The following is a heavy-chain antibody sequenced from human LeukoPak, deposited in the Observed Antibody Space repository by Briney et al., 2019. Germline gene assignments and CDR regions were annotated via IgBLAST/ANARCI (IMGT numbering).Heavy chain of an antibody. J-gene: IGHJ5*02. CDR1: GGSMSSSNW. CDR2: IYHSGST. Sequence: KPSETLSLTCTVSGGSMSSSNWWSWVRQSPGKGLEWIGEIYHSGSTNYNPSLKSRVTISVDKSRNQFSLKLSSVTAADTAVYYCARSEDYASNWYGNWGQGTLVTVSS. V-gene: IGHV4-4*02. CDR3: ARSEDYASNWYGN. D-gene: IGHD2-2*01.